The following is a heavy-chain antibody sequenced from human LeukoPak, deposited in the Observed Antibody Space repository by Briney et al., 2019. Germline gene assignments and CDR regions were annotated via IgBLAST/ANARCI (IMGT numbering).Heavy chain of an antibody. CDR1: GGSFSGYY. Sequence: SETLSLTCAVYGGSFSGYYWSWIRQPPGKGLEWIGEINRSGSTNYNPSLKSRVTISVDTSKNQFSLKLSSVTAADTAVYYCARASSWYSAFDIWGQGTMVTVSS. J-gene: IGHJ3*02. D-gene: IGHD6-13*01. CDR3: ARASSWYSAFDI. V-gene: IGHV4-34*01. CDR2: INRSGST.